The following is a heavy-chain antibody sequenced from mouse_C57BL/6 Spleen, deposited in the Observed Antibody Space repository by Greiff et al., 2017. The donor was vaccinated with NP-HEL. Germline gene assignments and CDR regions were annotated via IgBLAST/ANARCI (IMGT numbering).Heavy chain of an antibody. J-gene: IGHJ3*01. CDR3: ARSAYSNHEGCAY. Sequence: VQLQQPGAELVKPGASVKLSCKASGYTFTSYWMHWVKQRPGQGLEWIGMIHPNSGSTNYNEKFKSKATLTVDKSSSTAYMQLSSLTSEDSAVYYCARSAYSNHEGCAYWGQGTLVTVSA. D-gene: IGHD2-5*01. CDR2: IHPNSGST. V-gene: IGHV1-64*01. CDR1: GYTFTSYW.